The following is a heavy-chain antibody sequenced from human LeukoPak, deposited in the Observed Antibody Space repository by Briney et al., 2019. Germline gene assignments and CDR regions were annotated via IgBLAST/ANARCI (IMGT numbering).Heavy chain of an antibody. CDR1: EFTFSTYA. CDR3: ARQGSSLDCYHTYMDV. CDR2: ISSDGSDK. J-gene: IGHJ6*03. V-gene: IGHV3-30*06. Sequence: GGSLRLSCGASEFTFSTYAMHWVRQAPGKGLEWVAVISSDGSDKHYADSVTGRFAVSRDIPKNTLYLRMNSLKVEDTAVYFCARQGSSLDCYHTYMDVWGKGTTVTVSS. D-gene: IGHD6-6*01.